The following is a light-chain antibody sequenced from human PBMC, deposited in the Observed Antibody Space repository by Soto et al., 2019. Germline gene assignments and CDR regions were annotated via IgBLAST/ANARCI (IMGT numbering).Light chain of an antibody. CDR1: SSNIGAGYD. CDR3: QSYDSSLSDYV. J-gene: IGLJ1*01. CDR2: ANT. Sequence: QSVLTQPPSVSGAPGQRVTISCTKSSSNIGAGYDVHCYQPLPGTAPKLLICANTIRPSASGVPDRFSGSKSGTSASLAITGLQAEDEADYYCQSYDSSLSDYVFGTGTKVTVL. V-gene: IGLV1-40*01.